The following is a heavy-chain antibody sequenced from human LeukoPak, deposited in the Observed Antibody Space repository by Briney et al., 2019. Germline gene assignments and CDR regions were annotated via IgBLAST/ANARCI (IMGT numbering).Heavy chain of an antibody. CDR3: ASDRVLGSGSLDN. CDR2: IRGDGYDT. V-gene: IGHV3-74*01. CDR1: GFSFSDFW. J-gene: IGHJ4*02. Sequence: GGSLRLSCAASGFSFSDFWMHWVCQTPGKGLVWVSRIRGDGYDTNYADSVEGRFTISRDNAKHTLYLQMNSLRADDTAVYYCASDRVLGSGSLDNWGQGTLVTVSS. D-gene: IGHD3-10*01.